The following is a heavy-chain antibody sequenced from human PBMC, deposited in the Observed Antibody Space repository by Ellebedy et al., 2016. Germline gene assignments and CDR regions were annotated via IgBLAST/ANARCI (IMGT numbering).Heavy chain of an antibody. CDR3: ARARTKSYYYYGMDV. CDR1: GFTFSSYA. J-gene: IGHJ6*02. CDR2: ISSNGGST. Sequence: GGSLRLSCAASGFTFSSYAMHWVRQAPGKGLEYVSAISSNGGSTYYANSVKGRFTISRDNSKNTLYLQMGSLRAEDMAVYYCARARTKSYYYYGMDVWGQGTTVTVSS. D-gene: IGHD1-14*01. V-gene: IGHV3-64*01.